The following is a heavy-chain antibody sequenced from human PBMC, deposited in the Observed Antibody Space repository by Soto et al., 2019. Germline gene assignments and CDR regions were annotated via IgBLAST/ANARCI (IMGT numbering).Heavy chain of an antibody. J-gene: IGHJ4*02. V-gene: IGHV3-23*01. CDR1: GFTFSSYA. Sequence: GGSLRLSCAASGFTFSSYAMSWVRQAPGKGLEWVSGIRGSGGSTYYADSVKGRFTISRDNSKNTLYLQMNSLRVEDTAVYYCAKDPFAYTSALGNWGQGTLVTVSS. CDR3: AKDPFAYTSALGN. D-gene: IGHD6-25*01. CDR2: IRGSGGST.